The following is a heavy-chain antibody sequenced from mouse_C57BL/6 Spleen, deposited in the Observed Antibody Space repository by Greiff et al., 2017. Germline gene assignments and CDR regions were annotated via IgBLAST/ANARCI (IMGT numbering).Heavy chain of an antibody. Sequence: EVQLVESGGGLVQPGGSLKLSCAASGFTFSDYYMYWVRQTPEKRLEWVAYISNGGGSTYYPDTVKGRFTITRDNAKNTLYLQMSRLKSEDTAMYYCARLDYCSYWYFDVWGTGTTVTASS. CDR2: ISNGGGST. D-gene: IGHD2-4*01. J-gene: IGHJ1*03. CDR3: ARLDYCSYWYFDV. V-gene: IGHV5-12*01. CDR1: GFTFSDYY.